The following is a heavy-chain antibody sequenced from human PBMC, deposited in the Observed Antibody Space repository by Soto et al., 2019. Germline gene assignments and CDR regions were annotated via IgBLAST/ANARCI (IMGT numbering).Heavy chain of an antibody. CDR2: INSDGSST. CDR1: GFTFSSYW. V-gene: IGHV3-74*01. CDR3: AVAVAGPTAIGY. D-gene: IGHD6-19*01. Sequence: EVQLVESGGGLVQPGGSLRLSCAASGFTFSSYWMHWVRQAPGKGRVWVSRINSDGSSTSYADSVKGRFTISRDTAKNTLYLQMNSLRAADTAVYYCAVAVAGPTAIGYWGQGTLVTVSS. J-gene: IGHJ4*02.